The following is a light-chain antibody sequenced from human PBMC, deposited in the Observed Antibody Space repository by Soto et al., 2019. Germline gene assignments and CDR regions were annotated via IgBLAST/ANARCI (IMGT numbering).Light chain of an antibody. CDR1: QSVGSS. CDR3: QHYNTWPPGT. J-gene: IGKJ2*02. V-gene: IGKV3-15*01. CDR2: GAS. Sequence: DIVMTQSPAALSVSPGERATLSCWASQSVGSSVAWYQQKPGQAPRFLMFGASTRVAGVPARFSGSGSGTEFSLTISSLQSEDFAVYYCQHYNTWPPGTFGQGTKLEIK.